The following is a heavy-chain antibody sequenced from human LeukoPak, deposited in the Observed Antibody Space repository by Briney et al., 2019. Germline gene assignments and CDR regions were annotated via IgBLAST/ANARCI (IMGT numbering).Heavy chain of an antibody. CDR3: TRDSSTVTPHYYYGTDV. Sequence: GGSLRLSCTASGFTFGDYAMSWVRQAPGKGLEWVGFIRSKAYGGTTEYAASVKGRFTISRDDSKSIAYLQMNSLKTEDTAVYYCTRDSSTVTPHYYYGTDVWGQGTTVTVSS. CDR2: IRSKAYGGTT. V-gene: IGHV3-49*04. CDR1: GFTFGDYA. D-gene: IGHD4-11*01. J-gene: IGHJ6*02.